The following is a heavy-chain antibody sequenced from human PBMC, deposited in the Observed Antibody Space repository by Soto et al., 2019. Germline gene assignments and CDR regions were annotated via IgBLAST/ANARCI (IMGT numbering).Heavy chain of an antibody. Sequence: EVQLVESGGDLVQPGGSLTLSCATSGFTFSRYWVHWVRQAPGKGLVWVLRINPDGTTTNFADSVEGRFTISRDNAKNTVYLQMNSLRVEDTAVYYCASSTRGGFFDLWGRGTLVTVSS. CDR3: ASSTRGGFFDL. CDR1: GFTFSRYW. D-gene: IGHD3-3*01. V-gene: IGHV3-74*01. CDR2: INPDGTTT. J-gene: IGHJ2*01.